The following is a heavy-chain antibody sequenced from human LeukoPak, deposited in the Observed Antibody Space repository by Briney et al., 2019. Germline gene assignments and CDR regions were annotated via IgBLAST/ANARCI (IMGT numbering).Heavy chain of an antibody. CDR3: ATVYSNYLFDY. J-gene: IGHJ4*02. CDR2: FDPEDGET. V-gene: IGHV1-24*01. CDR1: GGTFNTYG. Sequence: GASVTVSCKASGGTFNTYGISWVRQAPGQGLEWMGGFDPEDGETIYAQKFQGRVTMTEDTSTDTAYMELSSLRSEDTAVYYCATVYSNYLFDYWGQGTLVTVSS. D-gene: IGHD4-11*01.